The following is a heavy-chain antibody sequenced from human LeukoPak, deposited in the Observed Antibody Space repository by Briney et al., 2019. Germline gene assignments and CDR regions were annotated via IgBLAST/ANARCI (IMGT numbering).Heavy chain of an antibody. D-gene: IGHD4-17*01. Sequence: ASVKVSCKASGYTFTGYYIHWVRQAPGQGLEWMGWINPNSGGTNYAQKFQGWVTMTRDTSIRTAYMELSRLRSDDTAVYYCARDLVDYGDYDPGYYGMDVWGQGTTVTVSS. V-gene: IGHV1-2*04. CDR2: INPNSGGT. CDR1: GYTFTGYY. CDR3: ARDLVDYGDYDPGYYGMDV. J-gene: IGHJ6*02.